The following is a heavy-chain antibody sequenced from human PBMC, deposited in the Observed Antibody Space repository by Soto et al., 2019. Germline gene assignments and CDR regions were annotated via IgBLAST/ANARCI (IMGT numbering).Heavy chain of an antibody. Sequence: TLSLTCTVSGDSISSTYWSWVRQPAGRGLEWIGRIYSSGSNNYNPSLESRVTMSVDTSKNQFSLTLRSVTAADTAVYFCARGYESGYTFGHDLWGQGTLVTVSS. CDR3: ARGYESGYTFGHDL. D-gene: IGHD3-3*01. CDR1: GDSISSTY. J-gene: IGHJ5*02. V-gene: IGHV4-4*07. CDR2: IYSSGSN.